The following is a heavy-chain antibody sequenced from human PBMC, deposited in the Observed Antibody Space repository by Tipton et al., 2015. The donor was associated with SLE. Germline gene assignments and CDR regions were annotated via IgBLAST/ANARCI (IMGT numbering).Heavy chain of an antibody. CDR1: GFTFSSYS. CDR2: ISGSGGST. Sequence: SLRLSCAASGFTFSSYSMNWVRQAPGKGLEWVSAISGSGGSTYYADSVKGRFTIPRDNSKNTLYLQMNSLRAEDTAVYYCAKDTHTGVIPGYWGQGTLVTVSS. D-gene: IGHD3-22*01. J-gene: IGHJ4*02. CDR3: AKDTHTGVIPGY. V-gene: IGHV3-23*01.